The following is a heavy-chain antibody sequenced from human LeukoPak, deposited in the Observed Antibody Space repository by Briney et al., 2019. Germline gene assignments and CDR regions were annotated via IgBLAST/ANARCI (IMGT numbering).Heavy chain of an antibody. J-gene: IGHJ5*02. CDR1: GGSISSYY. CDR2: IYYSGST. V-gene: IGHV4-59*01. Sequence: SETLSLTCTVSGGSISSYYWSWIRQPPGKGLEWIGYIYYSGSTNYNPSLKSRVTISVDTSKNQFSLKLSSVTAADTAVYYCARGHLSSIADTNWFDPWGQGTLVTVSS. CDR3: ARGHLSSIADTNWFDP. D-gene: IGHD6-6*01.